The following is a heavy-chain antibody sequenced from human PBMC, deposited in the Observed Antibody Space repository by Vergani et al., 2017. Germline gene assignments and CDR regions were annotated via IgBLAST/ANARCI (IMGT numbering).Heavy chain of an antibody. CDR3: ARLRLVPYYFDF. CDR1: GYIFTNYW. V-gene: IGHV5-51*03. D-gene: IGHD2-2*01. Sequence: EVQLVQSGTEVKKPGESLKISCKTSGYIFTNYWIGWVRQMPGRGLEWLGMFYPGDSYTRYSPSFQGQVTISADKSISTAYLHWTSLKASDTAVYYCARLRLVPYYFDFWGQGTMVTVSS. CDR2: FYPGDSYT. J-gene: IGHJ3*01.